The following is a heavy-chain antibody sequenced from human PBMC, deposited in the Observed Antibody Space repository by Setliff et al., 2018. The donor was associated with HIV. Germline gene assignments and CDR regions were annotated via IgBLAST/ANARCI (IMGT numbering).Heavy chain of an antibody. CDR2: VCRRGGI. D-gene: IGHD2-8*01. Sequence: PSETLSLTCAVSGDSINTPHCWSWVRQSLEKGREWIGEVCRRGGINYNPFLWSRASISMDNPRNYFSLEMASLTAADTAVYFCAGETAPAARLPNVGGPPPPGYYHYRDVWGKGTTVTVSS. J-gene: IGHJ6*03. CDR1: GDSINTPHC. CDR3: AGETAPAARLPNVGGPPPPGYYHYRDV. V-gene: IGHV4-4*02.